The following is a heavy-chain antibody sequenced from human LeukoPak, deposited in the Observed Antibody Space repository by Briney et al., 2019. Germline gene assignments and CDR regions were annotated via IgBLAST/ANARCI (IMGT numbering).Heavy chain of an antibody. CDR3: ATFISYSVTTILPPMY. J-gene: IGHJ4*02. Sequence: ASVKVSCKASGYTFTSYYMHWVRQAPGQGLEWMGIINPSGGSTSYAQKFQGRVTMTRDTSTSTVYMELSSLRSEDTAVYYCATFISYSVTTILPPMYWGQGTLVTVSS. V-gene: IGHV1-46*01. CDR2: INPSGGST. D-gene: IGHD5-12*01. CDR1: GYTFTSYY.